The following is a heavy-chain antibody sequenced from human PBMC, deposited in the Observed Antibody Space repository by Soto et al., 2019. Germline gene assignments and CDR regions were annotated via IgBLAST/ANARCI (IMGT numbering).Heavy chain of an antibody. CDR1: GGSFSGYY. CDR2: INHSGST. J-gene: IGHJ4*02. V-gene: IGHV4-34*01. CDR3: ARGRGYSYSYTGY. D-gene: IGHD5-18*01. Sequence: ETLSLSCAVYGGSFSGYYWSWIRQPPGKGLEWIGEINHSGSTNYNPSLKSRVTISVDTSKNQFSLKLSSVTAADTAVYYCARGRGYSYSYTGYCGQGPLGTVST.